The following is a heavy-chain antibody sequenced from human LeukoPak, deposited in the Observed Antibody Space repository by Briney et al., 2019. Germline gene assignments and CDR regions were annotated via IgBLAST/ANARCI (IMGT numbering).Heavy chain of an antibody. CDR1: GVSISSSSYY. V-gene: IGHV4-39*07. J-gene: IGHJ4*02. CDR2: IYYSGST. Sequence: PSETLSFTCTVSGVSISSSSYYWGWIRQPPGKGLEWIGRIYYSGSTYYNPSLKSRVTISVDTSKNQFFLKLSSVTAADTAVYYCATLEVYYDSSGYPDYWGQGTLVTVSP. D-gene: IGHD3-22*01. CDR3: ATLEVYYDSSGYPDY.